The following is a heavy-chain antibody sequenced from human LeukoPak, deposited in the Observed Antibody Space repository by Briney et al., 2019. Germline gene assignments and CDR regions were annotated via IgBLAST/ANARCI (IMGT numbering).Heavy chain of an antibody. Sequence: PSETLSLTCTVSGGSISSYYWSWIRQPPGKGLEWIGYIYYSGSTNYNPSLKSRATISVDTSKNQFSLKLSSVTAADTAVYYCARAGRWLPDSAIFDPWGQGTLVTVSS. CDR3: ARAGRWLPDSAIFDP. CDR2: IYYSGST. D-gene: IGHD5-24*01. J-gene: IGHJ5*02. CDR1: GGSISSYY. V-gene: IGHV4-59*01.